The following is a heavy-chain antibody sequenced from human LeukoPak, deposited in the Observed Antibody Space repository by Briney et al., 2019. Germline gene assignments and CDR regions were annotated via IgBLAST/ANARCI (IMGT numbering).Heavy chain of an antibody. CDR2: IGDSGDKS. Sequence: PGGPLRLSCAASGFTFSRYAMTWVRRAPGKGLEWVSTIGDSGDKSYYPDSVKGRFTISRDLSKDTLFLEMHNLRAEDTAVYYCVKGRALWTYDFDSWGQGTLVSVSS. CDR1: GFTFSRYA. D-gene: IGHD3/OR15-3a*01. CDR3: VKGRALWTYDFDS. V-gene: IGHV3-23*01. J-gene: IGHJ4*02.